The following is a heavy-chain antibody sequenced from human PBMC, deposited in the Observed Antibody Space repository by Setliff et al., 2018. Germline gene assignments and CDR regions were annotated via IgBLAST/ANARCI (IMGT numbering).Heavy chain of an antibody. J-gene: IGHJ4*02. V-gene: IGHV1-18*01. CDR2: INNYNTNT. D-gene: IGHD3-22*01. CDR3: ARINFYVSSGYYYAPDY. Sequence: ASVKVSCKASGYTLINYGISWVRQAPGQGLEWMGWINNYNTNTNYAQKFQGRVTMTIDTSTDTVYMELRSLKSDDTALYYCARINFYVSSGYYYAPDYWGQGTLVTVSS. CDR1: GYTLINYG.